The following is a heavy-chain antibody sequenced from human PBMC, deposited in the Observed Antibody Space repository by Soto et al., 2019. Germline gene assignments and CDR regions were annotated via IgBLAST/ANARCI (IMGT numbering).Heavy chain of an antibody. J-gene: IGHJ5*02. CDR2: INHSGST. D-gene: IGHD3-9*01. CDR3: ARVNPLRYFVWLPGENWFDP. Sequence: PSETLSLTCAVYGGSFSGYYWSWIRQPPGKGLEWIGEINHSGSTNYNPSLKSRVTISVDTSKNQFSLKLSSVTAADTAVYYCARVNPLRYFVWLPGENWFDPWGQGTLVTVSS. CDR1: GGSFSGYY. V-gene: IGHV4-34*01.